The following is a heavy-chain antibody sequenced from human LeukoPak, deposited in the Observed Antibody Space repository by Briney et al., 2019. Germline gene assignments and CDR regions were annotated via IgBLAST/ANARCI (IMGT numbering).Heavy chain of an antibody. CDR3: ARDGYYYDSSGYKHFDY. CDR2: ISAYNGNT. J-gene: IGHJ4*02. Sequence: ASVKVSCKASGYTFTSYGISWVRQAPGQGLEWMGWISAYNGNTNYAQKLQGRVTVTTDTSTSTAYMELRSLRSDDTAVYYCARDGYYYDSSGYKHFDYWGQGTLVTVSS. V-gene: IGHV1-18*01. D-gene: IGHD3-22*01. CDR1: GYTFTSYG.